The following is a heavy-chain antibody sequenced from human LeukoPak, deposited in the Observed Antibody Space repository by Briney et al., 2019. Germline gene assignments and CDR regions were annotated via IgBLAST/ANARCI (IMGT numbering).Heavy chain of an antibody. CDR1: GFTFDDYA. CDR3: ARDPGGYCSSTSCGSWFDP. D-gene: IGHD2-2*01. CDR2: ISWNSGSI. J-gene: IGHJ5*02. Sequence: GGSLRLSCAASGFTFDDYAMHWVRQAPGRGLEWVSGISWNSGSIGYADSMKGRFTISRDNAKNSLYLQMNSLRAEDTALYYCARDPGGYCSSTSCGSWFDPWGQGTLVTVSS. V-gene: IGHV3-9*01.